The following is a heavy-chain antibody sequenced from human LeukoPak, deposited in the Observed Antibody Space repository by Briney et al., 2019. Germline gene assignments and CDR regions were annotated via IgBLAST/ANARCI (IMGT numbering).Heavy chain of an antibody. V-gene: IGHV1-46*01. Sequence: ASVKVSCKASGYTFTSYYMHWVRQAPGQGLEWMGIINPSGGSTGYAQKLQGRVTMTTDTSTSTAYMELRSLRSDDTAVYYCARDVAAAGTRTDGFDYWGQGTLVTVSS. CDR2: INPSGGST. CDR1: GYTFTSYY. CDR3: ARDVAAAGTRTDGFDY. D-gene: IGHD6-13*01. J-gene: IGHJ4*02.